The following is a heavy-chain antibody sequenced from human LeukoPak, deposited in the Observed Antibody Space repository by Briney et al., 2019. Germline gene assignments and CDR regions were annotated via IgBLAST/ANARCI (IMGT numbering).Heavy chain of an antibody. V-gene: IGHV3-48*04. CDR1: GFTFSSYS. Sequence: GGSLRLSCAASGFTFSSYSMNWVRQAPGKGLEWVSYISSSSSTIYYADSVKGRFTISRDNAKNSLYLQMNSLRAEDTAVYYCAREGCSTTTCFGAFDIWGQGTMDTVSS. CDR3: AREGCSTTTCFGAFDI. J-gene: IGHJ3*02. CDR2: ISSSSSTI. D-gene: IGHD2-2*01.